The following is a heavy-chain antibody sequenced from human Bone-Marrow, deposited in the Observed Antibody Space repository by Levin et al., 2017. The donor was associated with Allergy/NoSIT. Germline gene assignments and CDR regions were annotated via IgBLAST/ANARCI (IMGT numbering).Heavy chain of an antibody. V-gene: IGHV3-66*01. D-gene: IGHD2-15*01. CDR1: GFTVSNNY. CDR3: SGGRYCSGSTCPD. J-gene: IGHJ4*02. Sequence: SCAASGFTVSNNYMTWVRQAPGKGLEWVSLIYSGGSTYYVDSVKGRFTISRDSSKNTVFLQMNSLRVVDTAVYYCSGGRYCSGSTCPDWGQGTLVTVSS. CDR2: IYSGGST.